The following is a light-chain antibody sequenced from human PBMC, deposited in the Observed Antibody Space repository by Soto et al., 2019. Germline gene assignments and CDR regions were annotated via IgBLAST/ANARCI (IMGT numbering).Light chain of an antibody. Sequence: EIVLTQSPGTLSLSPGERATLFCRSSQSVSSSNLAWYQQKPGQAPRLLIYDAYSRATGIPDRFSGSGSGTEFTLTISRLEPEDFAVYYCQKYCTSRAFGQGTKVEIK. V-gene: IGKV3-20*01. J-gene: IGKJ1*01. CDR1: QSVSSSN. CDR3: QKYCTSRA. CDR2: DAY.